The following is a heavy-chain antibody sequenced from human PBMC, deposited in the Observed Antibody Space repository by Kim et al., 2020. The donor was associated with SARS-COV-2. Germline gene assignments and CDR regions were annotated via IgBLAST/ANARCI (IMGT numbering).Heavy chain of an antibody. J-gene: IGHJ4*02. CDR3: ARGVLLWFGDHSKSFDY. D-gene: IGHD3-10*01. V-gene: IGHV4-39*01. CDR2: IYYSGST. CDR1: GGSISSSSYY. Sequence: SETLSLTCTVSGGSISSSSYYWGWIRQPPGKGLEWIGSIYYSGSTYYNPSLKSRVTISVDTSKNQFSLKLSSVTAADTAVYYCARGVLLWFGDHSKSFDYWGQGTLVTVSS.